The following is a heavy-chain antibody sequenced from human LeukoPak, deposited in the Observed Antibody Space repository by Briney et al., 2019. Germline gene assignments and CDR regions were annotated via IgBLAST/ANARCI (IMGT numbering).Heavy chain of an antibody. D-gene: IGHD6-19*01. Sequence: GGSPRLSCAASGFTFRSYAMHWVRQAPGKGLEWGAVISYEGSNKYYADSVKGRFTISRDNSKNTLYLQMNSLRAEDTAVYYCARDLLIAVAGTSVYWGQGTLVTVSS. CDR1: GFTFRSYA. J-gene: IGHJ4*02. CDR3: ARDLLIAVAGTSVY. CDR2: ISYEGSNK. V-gene: IGHV3-30-3*01.